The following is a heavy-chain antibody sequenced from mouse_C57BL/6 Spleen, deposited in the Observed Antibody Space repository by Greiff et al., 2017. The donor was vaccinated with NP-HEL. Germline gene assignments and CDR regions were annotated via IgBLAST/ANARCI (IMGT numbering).Heavy chain of an antibody. CDR2: ISNGGGST. J-gene: IGHJ4*01. D-gene: IGHD3-2*02. V-gene: IGHV5-12*01. CDR1: GFTFSDYY. Sequence: EVKLMESGGGLVQPGGSLKLSCAASGFTFSDYYMYWVRQTPEKRLEWVAYISNGGGSTYYPDTVKGRFTISRDNAKNTLYLQMSRLKSEDTAMYYCARHGSSGYGYAMDYWGQGTSVTVSS. CDR3: ARHGSSGYGYAMDY.